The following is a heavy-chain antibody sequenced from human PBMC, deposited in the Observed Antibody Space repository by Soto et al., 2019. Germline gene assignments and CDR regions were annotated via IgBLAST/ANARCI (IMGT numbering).Heavy chain of an antibody. CDR2: IYSSGST. CDR1: GGSVSSDTHY. D-gene: IGHD2-2*02. CDR3: ARFVRSCSGTTCYTRADV. V-gene: IGHV4-61*01. J-gene: IGHJ6*02. Sequence: QVQLQESGPGLVKPSETLSLTCTVSGGSVSSDTHYWSWFRQPPGKRLEWFGFIYSSGSTNYNPSLKSRVTMSVDTSNNQFSLKLRSVIVADTAVYHCARFVRSCSGTTCYTRADVWGQGTTVTVSS.